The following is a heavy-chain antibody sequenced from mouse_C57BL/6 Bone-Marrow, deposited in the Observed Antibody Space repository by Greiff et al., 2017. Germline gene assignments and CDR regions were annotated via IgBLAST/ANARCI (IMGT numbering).Heavy chain of an antibody. CDR3: ASPYGSSYAWYFDV. CDR1: GFTFSDYY. J-gene: IGHJ1*03. V-gene: IGHV5-12*01. Sequence: EVQGVESGGGLVQPGGSLKLSCAASGFTFSDYYMYWVRQTPEKRLEWVAYISNGGGSTYYPDTVKGRFTISRDNAKNTLYLQMSRLKSEDTAMYYCASPYGSSYAWYFDVWGTGTTVTVSS. D-gene: IGHD1-1*01. CDR2: ISNGGGST.